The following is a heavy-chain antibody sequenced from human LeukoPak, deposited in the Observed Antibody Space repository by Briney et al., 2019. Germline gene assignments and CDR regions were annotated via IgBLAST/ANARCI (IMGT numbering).Heavy chain of an antibody. V-gene: IGHV1-2*02. Sequence: GASVKVSCKASGYSLSNYGLSWVRQAPGQGLEWMGWIYPNSGGTNYAQKFQGRVTMTRDTSISTAYMELSRLRSDDTAVYYCARARSGYDYPFDYWGQGTLVTVSS. D-gene: IGHD5-12*01. CDR3: ARARSGYDYPFDY. J-gene: IGHJ4*02. CDR2: IYPNSGGT. CDR1: GYSLSNYG.